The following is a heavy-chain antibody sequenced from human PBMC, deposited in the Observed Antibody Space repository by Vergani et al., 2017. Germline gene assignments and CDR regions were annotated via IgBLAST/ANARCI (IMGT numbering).Heavy chain of an antibody. CDR3: ARPHGDILPPDPRRLDY. V-gene: IGHV1-46*03. J-gene: IGHJ4*02. Sequence: QVLLVQSGAEVKKPGASVRVSCKTSGYTFTNNYIHWVRQAPGQGLEWMGIINPSGGSTTYAQQFQGRLTMTRDTSTSTVYMDLSNLGSEDTAVYYCARPHGDILPPDPRRLDYGGQGTLVTVSS. CDR2: INPSGGST. CDR1: GYTFTNNY.